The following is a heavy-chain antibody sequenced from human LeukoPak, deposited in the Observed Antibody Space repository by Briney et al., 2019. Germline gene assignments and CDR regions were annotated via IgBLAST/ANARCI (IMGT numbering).Heavy chain of an antibody. V-gene: IGHV3-74*01. J-gene: IGHJ4*02. Sequence: GGSLRLSCAASGFTFSTYWMHWVRQGPGKGLVWVSRINADGSTTSYADSVKGRFTISRDNAKNTLYLQMDSLRADDTAVYYCARGRYYYDVSGDYYPDFDYWGQGTLVTVSS. CDR3: ARGRYYYDVSGDYYPDFDY. D-gene: IGHD3-22*01. CDR1: GFTFSTYW. CDR2: INADGSTT.